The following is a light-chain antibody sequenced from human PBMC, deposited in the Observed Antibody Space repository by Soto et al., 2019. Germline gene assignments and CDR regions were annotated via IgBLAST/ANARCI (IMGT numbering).Light chain of an antibody. J-gene: IGKJ2*01. V-gene: IGKV4-1*01. Sequence: DIVMTQSPDSLAVSLGERATINCKSSQSVLYSSNNKNYLTWYQQKPGQPPKLLIYWSSTRESGVPDRFSGSGSGTDFTLTISSLQAEDVAVYYCQQYYSIPTFRQGTKLEIK. CDR2: WSS. CDR3: QQYYSIPT. CDR1: QSVLYSSNNKNY.